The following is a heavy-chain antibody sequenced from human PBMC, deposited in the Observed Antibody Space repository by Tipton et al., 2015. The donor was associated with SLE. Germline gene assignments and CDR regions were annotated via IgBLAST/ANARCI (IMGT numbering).Heavy chain of an antibody. D-gene: IGHD3-16*01. V-gene: IGHV4-31*03. CDR2: IYYSGST. J-gene: IGHJ4*02. CDR1: GGSLNGCCYY. Sequence: TLSLTCTVSGGSLNGCCYYWSWIRQHPGKGLEWIGYIYYSGSTYYNPSLKSRVIISVDTSKNQFSLKLSSVTSADTAVYYCARAYSYANFDYWGQGTQVTVSS. CDR3: ARAYSYANFDY.